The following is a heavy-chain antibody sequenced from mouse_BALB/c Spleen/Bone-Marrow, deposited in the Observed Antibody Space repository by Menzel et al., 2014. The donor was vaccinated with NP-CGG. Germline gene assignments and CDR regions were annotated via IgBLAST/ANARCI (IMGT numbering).Heavy chain of an antibody. V-gene: IGHV7-3*02. CDR2: IRNKANGYTT. CDR3: ARDGYDDY. D-gene: IGHD2-2*01. Sequence: EVKVEESGGGLVQPGGSLRLSCATSGFTFTDYYMSWVRHPPGKALEWLGFIRNKANGYTTEYSASVKGRFTISRDNSQSILYLQMNTLRAEDSATYYCARDGYDDYWGQGTTLTVSS. J-gene: IGHJ2*01. CDR1: GFTFTDYY.